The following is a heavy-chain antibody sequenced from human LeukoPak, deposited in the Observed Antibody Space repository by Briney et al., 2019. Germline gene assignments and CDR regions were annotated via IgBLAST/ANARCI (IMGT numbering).Heavy chain of an antibody. CDR2: IYSGGST. D-gene: IGHD5-12*01. CDR1: EFSVGSNY. V-gene: IGHV3-66*01. J-gene: IGHJ4*02. CDR3: AKPIVATKYYFDY. Sequence: GGSLRLSCAASEFSVGSNYMTWVRQAPGKGLEWVSLIYSGGSTYYADSVKGRFTISRDNSKNTLYLQMNSLRAEDTAVYYCAKPIVATKYYFDYWGQGTLVTVSS.